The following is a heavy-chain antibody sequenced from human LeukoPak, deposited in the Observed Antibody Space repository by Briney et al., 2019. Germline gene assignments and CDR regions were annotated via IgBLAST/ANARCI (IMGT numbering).Heavy chain of an antibody. Sequence: LETLSLTCTVSGYSFNSAYYWAWIRQSPGKGLEWLGTIYPSGITSYNPSLKSRLTISLDASKNRFSLNLKSVTAADTALYFCAQRTAYESLFGYWGQGTLVTVSS. CDR1: GYSFNSAYY. D-gene: IGHD2-21*02. CDR3: AQRTAYESLFGY. J-gene: IGHJ4*02. CDR2: IYPSGIT. V-gene: IGHV4-38-2*02.